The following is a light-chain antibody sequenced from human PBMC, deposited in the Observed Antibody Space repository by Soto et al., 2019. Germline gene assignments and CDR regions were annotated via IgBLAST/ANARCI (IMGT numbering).Light chain of an antibody. V-gene: IGLV2-8*01. CDR1: SSDVGANNY. CDR2: EVT. J-gene: IGLJ1*01. Sequence: QSALTQPPSASRSPGQSVTISCTGTSSDVGANNYVSWYQQHPGKAPKLMIYEVTKWPSGVPDRFSGSKSGNTASLTVSGLQAEDEADYYCSSYAGTNRVFGTGTKVTVL. CDR3: SSYAGTNRV.